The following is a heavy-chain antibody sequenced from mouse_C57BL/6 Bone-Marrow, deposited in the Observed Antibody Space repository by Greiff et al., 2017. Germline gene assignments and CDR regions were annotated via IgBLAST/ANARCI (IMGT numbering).Heavy chain of an antibody. J-gene: IGHJ4*01. Sequence: AAGGVDFSRYWMSWVRRAPGKGLEWIVEIKPDSRTINYAPSLKDKFIISRDNAKNTQYLQMSKVRSEDTALYYCARVKDYYAMDYWGQGTSVTVSS. V-gene: IGHV4-1*01. CDR3: ARVKDYYAMDY. CDR2: IKPDSRTI. CDR1: GVDFSRYW.